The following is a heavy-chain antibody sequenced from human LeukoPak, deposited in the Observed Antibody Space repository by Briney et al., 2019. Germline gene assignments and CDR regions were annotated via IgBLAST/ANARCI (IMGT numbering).Heavy chain of an antibody. Sequence: GGSLRLSCAASGFTFSSYWMSWVRQAPGKGLEWVANIKQDGSEKYYVNSVRGRFTISRDNAKNSLYVQMNSLRAEDTAVYYCASVYYDFWSGYYPFDYWGQGTLVTASS. V-gene: IGHV3-7*01. D-gene: IGHD3-3*01. CDR2: IKQDGSEK. CDR1: GFTFSSYW. CDR3: ASVYYDFWSGYYPFDY. J-gene: IGHJ4*02.